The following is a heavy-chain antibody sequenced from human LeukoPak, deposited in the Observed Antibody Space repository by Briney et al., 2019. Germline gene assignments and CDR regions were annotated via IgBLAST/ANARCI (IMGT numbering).Heavy chain of an antibody. D-gene: IGHD2-15*01. Sequence: KPSETLSLTCTISGDSVSIRTDFWGWIRQPPGKGLEWIGSVHYIGSTYYNPSLMSRVTMSFDKSKTQFSLKLSSVTAADTAVYYCARAPGVVDNFDYWGQGTLVTVSS. CDR3: ARAPGVVDNFDY. J-gene: IGHJ4*02. CDR2: VHYIGST. V-gene: IGHV4-39*07. CDR1: GDSVSIRTDF.